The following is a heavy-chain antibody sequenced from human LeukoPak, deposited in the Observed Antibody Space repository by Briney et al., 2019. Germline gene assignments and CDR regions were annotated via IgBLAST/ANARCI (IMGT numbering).Heavy chain of an antibody. CDR2: IYYSGST. Sequence: PSETLSLTCTVSGGSISSYYWSWIRQPPGKGLEWIGYIYYSGSTNYNPSLKSRVTISVDTSKNQFSLKLSSVTAADTAVYYCARSVEQQLSTGVGLYYYYYYGMDVWGQGTTVTVSS. CDR3: ARSVEQQLSTGVGLYYYYYYGMDV. J-gene: IGHJ6*02. V-gene: IGHV4-59*12. D-gene: IGHD6-13*01. CDR1: GGSISSYY.